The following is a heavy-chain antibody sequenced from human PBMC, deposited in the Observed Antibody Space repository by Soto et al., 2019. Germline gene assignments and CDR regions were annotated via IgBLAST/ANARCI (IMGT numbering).Heavy chain of an antibody. Sequence: SEIQCLTRPVSGGTIISYYWRWIRQPPGKGLKWIGYIYYSGSTNYNPSLKSRVTISVDTSKNQFSLKLSSVTAADTAVYYCARDLISIAAAGPPRYYYYGMAVWGQGTTVIGSS. CDR1: GGTIISYY. CDR3: ARDLISIAAAGPPRYYYYGMAV. J-gene: IGHJ6*02. D-gene: IGHD6-13*01. CDR2: IYYSGST. V-gene: IGHV4-59*01.